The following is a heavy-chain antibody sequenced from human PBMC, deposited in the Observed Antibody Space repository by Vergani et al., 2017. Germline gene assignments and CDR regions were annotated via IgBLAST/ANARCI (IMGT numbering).Heavy chain of an antibody. Sequence: EVQLVESGGGIVKPGGSLRLSCVASGFSFRNAWMNWVRRTPGKGLEWVDRIKSTFDRGTTDYAAAVKGRFTISRDDSKNTLFLQMNGLKTEDIGVYYCTTDPRYCGDGSGYWLRDHHYYGMDVWGQGTTVTVSS. CDR1: GFSFRNAW. CDR3: TTDPRYCGDGSGYWLRDHHYYGMDV. V-gene: IGHV3-15*07. D-gene: IGHD2-21*01. J-gene: IGHJ6*02. CDR2: IKSTFDRGTT.